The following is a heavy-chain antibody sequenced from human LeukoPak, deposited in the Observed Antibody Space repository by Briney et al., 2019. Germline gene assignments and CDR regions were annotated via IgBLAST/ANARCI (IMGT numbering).Heavy chain of an antibody. J-gene: IGHJ4*02. V-gene: IGHV4-4*07. CDR3: ARSGRNSGYLKRVYYFDY. D-gene: IGHD5-12*01. Sequence: SETLSLTCTVSGGSISSYYWSWIRQPAGKGLEWIGRIYTSGSTNYNPSLKSRVTMSVDTSKNQFSLKLSSVTAADTAVYYCARSGRNSGYLKRVYYFDYWGQGTLVTVSS. CDR2: IYTSGST. CDR1: GGSISSYY.